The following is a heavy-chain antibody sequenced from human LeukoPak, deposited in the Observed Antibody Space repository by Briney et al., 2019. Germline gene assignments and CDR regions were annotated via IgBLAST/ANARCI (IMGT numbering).Heavy chain of an antibody. CDR2: ISWNSGSI. J-gene: IGHJ4*02. Sequence: GGSLRLSCVASGFTFDDYAMYWVRQVPGKGLEWVSGISWNSGSIVYADSVKGRFTVSRDNAENSLYLQMNSLRAEDTALYYCAKDRRLTMVRGVAVDYWGQGTLVTVSS. V-gene: IGHV3-9*01. D-gene: IGHD3-10*01. CDR3: AKDRRLTMVRGVAVDY. CDR1: GFTFDDYA.